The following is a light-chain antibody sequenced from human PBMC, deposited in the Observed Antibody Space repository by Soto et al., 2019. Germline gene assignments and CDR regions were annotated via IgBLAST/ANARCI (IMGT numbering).Light chain of an antibody. CDR3: SSWDDSLSGVV. J-gene: IGLJ6*01. V-gene: IGLV1-44*01. CDR1: NVGRHE. Sequence: QSAVTQPPSVSGTPGQGVIISCSNVGRHEVSWYQQVPGMAPKLLIHTTSQRPSGVPDRFSASKSGTSASLAIRGLQSDDEADYFCSSWDDSLSGVVFGRGTKVPS. CDR2: TTS.